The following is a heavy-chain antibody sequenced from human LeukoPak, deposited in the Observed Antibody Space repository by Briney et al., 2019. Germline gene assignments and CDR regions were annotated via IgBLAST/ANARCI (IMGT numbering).Heavy chain of an antibody. CDR2: INPNSGGT. D-gene: IGHD5-24*01. CDR3: ARGSWLEMYCFDY. Sequence: EASVKVSCKASGYTFTGYYMHWVRQAPGQGLEWMGWINPNSGGTNYAQKFQGRVTMTRDTSISTAYMELSRLRSDDTAVYYCARGSWLEMYCFDYWGQGTLVTVSS. V-gene: IGHV1-2*02. J-gene: IGHJ4*02. CDR1: GYTFTGYY.